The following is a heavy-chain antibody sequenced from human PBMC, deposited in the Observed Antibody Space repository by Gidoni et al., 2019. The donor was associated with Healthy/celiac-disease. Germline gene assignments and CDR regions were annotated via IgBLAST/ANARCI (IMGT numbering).Heavy chain of an antibody. CDR3: AKGPDFWSGYSDY. CDR1: GFTFSSYA. Sequence: EVQLLESGGGLVQPGGSLRLSCAPSGFTFSSYAMSWVRQAPGKGVEWVSAISGSGGSTYYADSVKGRFTISRDNSKNTLYLQMNSLRAEDTAVYYCAKGPDFWSGYSDYWGQGTLVTVSS. J-gene: IGHJ4*02. D-gene: IGHD3-3*01. CDR2: ISGSGGST. V-gene: IGHV3-23*01.